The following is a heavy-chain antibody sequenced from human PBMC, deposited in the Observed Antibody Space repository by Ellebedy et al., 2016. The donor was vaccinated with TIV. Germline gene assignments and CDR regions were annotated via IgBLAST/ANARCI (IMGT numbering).Heavy chain of an antibody. J-gene: IGHJ4*02. CDR1: GTVIRRFY. CDR2: IYSSQST. Sequence: MPSETLSLTCSVSGTVIRRFYWSWIRQPPGKGLEWIGDIYSSQSTNYNPSLKSRVTISVDTSKNQFSLRLSSVTAADTAVYYCARGKSNLYRSIVARPYDYWGQGTLVTVSS. V-gene: IGHV4-4*08. CDR3: ARGKSNLYRSIVARPYDY. D-gene: IGHD6-6*01.